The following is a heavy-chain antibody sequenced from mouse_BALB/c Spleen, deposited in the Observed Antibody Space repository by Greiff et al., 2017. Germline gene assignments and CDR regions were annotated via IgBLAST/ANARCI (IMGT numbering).Heavy chain of an antibody. CDR2: ISYDGSN. Sequence: EVQLQESGPGLVKPSQSLSLTCSVTGYSITSGYYWNWIRQFPGNKLEWMGYISYDGSNNYNPSLKNRISITRDTSKNQFFLKLNSVTTEDTATYYCARVGSSYVDWYFDVWGAGTTVTVSS. CDR3: ARVGSSYVDWYFDV. D-gene: IGHD1-1*01. CDR1: GYSITSGYY. J-gene: IGHJ1*01. V-gene: IGHV3-6*02.